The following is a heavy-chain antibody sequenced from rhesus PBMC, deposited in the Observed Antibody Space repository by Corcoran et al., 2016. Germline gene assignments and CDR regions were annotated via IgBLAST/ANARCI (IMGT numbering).Heavy chain of an antibody. CDR1: GFSLSTSGMG. CDR2: IYWNDDK. D-gene: IGHD2-27*01. CDR3: AHTGVVLTQFDY. J-gene: IGHJ4*01. Sequence: QVTLQESGPALVKPTQTLTLTCTFSGFSLSTSGMGVGWIRQPSRKTLEWLAHIYWNDDKYFRTSLKSRLTISKDTSKNQVVLTMTNMDPVDTATYYCAHTGVVLTQFDYWGQGVLATVSS. V-gene: IGHV2-1*01.